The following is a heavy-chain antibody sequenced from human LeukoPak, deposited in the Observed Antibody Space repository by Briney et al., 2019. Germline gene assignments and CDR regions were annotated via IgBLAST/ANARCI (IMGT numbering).Heavy chain of an antibody. J-gene: IGHJ4*02. V-gene: IGHV3-30*18. Sequence: GGSLRLSCAASGFTFSSYGMHWVRQAPGKGLEWVAVISYDGSNKYYADSVKGRFTISRDNSKNTLYLQMNSLRAEDTAVYYCAKVNSWDFDYWGQGTLVTVSS. D-gene: IGHD6-13*01. CDR2: ISYDGSNK. CDR1: GFTFSSYG. CDR3: AKVNSWDFDY.